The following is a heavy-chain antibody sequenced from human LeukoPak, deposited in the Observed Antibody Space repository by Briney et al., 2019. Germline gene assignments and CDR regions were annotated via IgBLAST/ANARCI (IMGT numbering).Heavy chain of an antibody. D-gene: IGHD2-2*02. CDR3: ASRLGYCSSTSCYTAGDDY. J-gene: IGHJ4*02. CDR2: IYYSGST. Sequence: PSETLSLTCTVSGGSVSSSSYYWGCIRQPPGKGLECIGSIYYSGSTYYNPSLKSRVTISVDTSKNQFSLKLSSVTAADTAVYYCASRLGYCSSTSCYTAGDDYWGQGTLVTVSS. V-gene: IGHV4-39*01. CDR1: GGSVSSSSYY.